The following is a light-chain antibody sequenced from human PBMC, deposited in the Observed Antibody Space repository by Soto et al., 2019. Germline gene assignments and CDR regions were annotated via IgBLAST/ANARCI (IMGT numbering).Light chain of an antibody. CDR3: CSYGGYFWV. V-gene: IGLV2-11*01. CDR2: DVT. CDR1: SSDVGGYDY. J-gene: IGLJ3*02. Sequence: QSALTQPRSVSGSPGQSVTISCTGTSSDVGGYDYVSWFQHHPGKVPKLMIYDVTKRPSGVPDRFSASKSGNTASLTISGLQAEDAADYYCCSYGGYFWVFGGGTKLTVL.